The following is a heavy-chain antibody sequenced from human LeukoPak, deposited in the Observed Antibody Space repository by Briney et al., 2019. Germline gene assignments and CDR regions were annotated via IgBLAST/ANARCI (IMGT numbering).Heavy chain of an antibody. CDR1: GGSISSGSYY. D-gene: IGHD3-9*01. CDR2: IYTSGST. CDR3: ARRMTYYDILTGYPQPYYFDY. J-gene: IGHJ4*02. Sequence: SETLSLTCTVSGGSISSGSYYWSWIRQPAGKGLEWIGRIYTSGSTNYNPSLKSRVTISVDTSKNQFSLKLSSVTAADTAVYYCARRMTYYDILTGYPQPYYFDYWGQGTLVTVSS. V-gene: IGHV4-61*02.